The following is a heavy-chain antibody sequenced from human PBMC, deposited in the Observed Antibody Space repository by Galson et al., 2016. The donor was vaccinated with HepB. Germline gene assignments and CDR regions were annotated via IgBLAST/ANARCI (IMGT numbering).Heavy chain of an antibody. CDR3: ARRSSDAFDI. V-gene: IGHV3-23*01. D-gene: IGHD3-10*01. Sequence: SLRLSCAASESSAIHWVRQAPGKGLEWVSAISGSGDSTYYADSVKGRFTISRDNSRNTLYLQMNSLRAEDTAIYYCARRSSDAFDIWGQGTMVTVSS. CDR1: ESSA. J-gene: IGHJ3*02. CDR2: ISGSGDST.